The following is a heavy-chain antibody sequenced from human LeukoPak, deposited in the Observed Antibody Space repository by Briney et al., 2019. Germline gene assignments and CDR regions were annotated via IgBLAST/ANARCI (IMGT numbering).Heavy chain of an antibody. CDR3: AREMGRFDY. CDR1: GGSISSGGYY. CDR2: IYYSGSA. D-gene: IGHD1-26*01. J-gene: IGHJ4*02. Sequence: SETLSLTCTVSGGSISSGGYYWSWIRQHPGKGLEWIGYIYYSGSANYNPSLESRVTISVDTSKDQFSLKLSSVTAADTAVYYCAREMGRFDYWGQGTLVTVSS. V-gene: IGHV4-61*08.